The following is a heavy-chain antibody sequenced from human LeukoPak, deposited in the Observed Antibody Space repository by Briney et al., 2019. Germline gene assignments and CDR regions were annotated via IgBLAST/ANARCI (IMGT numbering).Heavy chain of an antibody. V-gene: IGHV3-66*01. CDR2: IYSGGST. D-gene: IGHD1-14*01. CDR3: ARSGTDYGDPQAPALYWYFDL. CDR1: GFTVSSNY. J-gene: IGHJ2*01. Sequence: GGSLRLSCAASGFTVSSNYMSWVRQAPGKGLEWVSVIYSGGSTYYADSVKGRFTISRDNSKNTLYLQMNSLGAEDTAVYYCARSGTDYGDPQAPALYWYFDLWGRGTLVTVSS.